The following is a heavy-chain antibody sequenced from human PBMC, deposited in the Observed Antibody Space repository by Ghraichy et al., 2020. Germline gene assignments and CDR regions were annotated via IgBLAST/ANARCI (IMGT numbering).Heavy chain of an antibody. J-gene: IGHJ4*02. V-gene: IGHV3-23*01. CDR2: ISGSGGST. Sequence: GGSLRLSCAASGFTFSSYAMSWVRQAPGKGLEWVSAISGSGGSTYYADSVKGRFTISRDNSKNTLYLQMNSLRAEDTAVYYCAQGQGYGDYLQDWGQGTLVTVSS. CDR3: AQGQGYGDYLQD. D-gene: IGHD4-17*01. CDR1: GFTFSSYA.